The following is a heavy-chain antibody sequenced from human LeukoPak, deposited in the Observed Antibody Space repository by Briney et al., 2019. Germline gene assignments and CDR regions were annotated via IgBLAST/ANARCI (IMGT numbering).Heavy chain of an antibody. D-gene: IGHD6-6*01. CDR3: ARDESIAYENNWFDP. CDR1: GYTFTGYY. Sequence: ASVKVSCKASGYTFTGYYMHLVRQAPGQGLEWMGWINPNSGGTNYAQKFQGRVTMTRDTSISTAYMELSRLRSDDTAVYYCARDESIAYENNWFDPWGQGTLVTVSS. J-gene: IGHJ5*02. V-gene: IGHV1-2*02. CDR2: INPNSGGT.